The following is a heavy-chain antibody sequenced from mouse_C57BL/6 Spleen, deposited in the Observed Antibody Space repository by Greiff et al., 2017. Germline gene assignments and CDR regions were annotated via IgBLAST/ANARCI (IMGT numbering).Heavy chain of an antibody. CDR3: TAGSNYLSWVAY. D-gene: IGHD2-5*01. CDR2: IDPETGGT. V-gene: IGHV1-15*01. CDR1: GYTFTDYE. Sequence: QVQLQQSGAELVRPGASVTLSCKASGYTFTDYEMHWVKQTPVHGLEWIGAIDPETGGTSYNQKFKGKAILTADKSSSTAYMELRSLTSEDSAVYYCTAGSNYLSWVAYWGQGTLVTVSA. J-gene: IGHJ3*01.